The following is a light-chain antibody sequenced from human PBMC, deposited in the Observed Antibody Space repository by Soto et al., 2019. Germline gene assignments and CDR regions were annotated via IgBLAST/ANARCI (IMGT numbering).Light chain of an antibody. Sequence: QAVVTQPPSVSAAPGQKVTISCSVSSSNIGNNYVSWYQQFPATAPKLLIYDNNNRPSGIPDRFSGAKSGTSATLVITGLQPGDEADYYCGTWDISLRVGIFGTGTKLTVL. CDR1: SSNIGNNY. J-gene: IGLJ1*01. V-gene: IGLV1-51*01. CDR3: GTWDISLRVGI. CDR2: DNN.